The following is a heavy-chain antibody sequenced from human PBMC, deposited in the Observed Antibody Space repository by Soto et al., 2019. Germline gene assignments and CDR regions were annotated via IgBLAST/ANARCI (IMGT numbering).Heavy chain of an antibody. J-gene: IGHJ4*02. CDR2: IYYSGST. D-gene: IGHD3-22*01. Sequence: SETLSLTCTVSGGSISSGGYYWSWIRQHPGKGLEWIGYIYYSGSTYYNPSLKSRVTISVDTSKNQFSLKLSSVTAADTAVYYCARDRGSHYYDSSGSYYFDYWGQGTLVTSPQ. V-gene: IGHV4-31*03. CDR1: GGSISSGGYY. CDR3: ARDRGSHYYDSSGSYYFDY.